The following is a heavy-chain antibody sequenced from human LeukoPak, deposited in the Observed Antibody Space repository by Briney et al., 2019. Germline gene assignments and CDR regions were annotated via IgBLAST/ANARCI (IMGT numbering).Heavy chain of an antibody. Sequence: PSETLSLTCTVSGGSISSYYWSWIRQPPGRGLEWIGYIYYSGSTNYNPSLKSRVTISVDTSKNQFSLKLSSVTAADTAVYYCARFAEDWQQLSRVHLEVNHPYFDYWGQGTLVTVSS. CDR1: GGSISSYY. J-gene: IGHJ4*02. V-gene: IGHV4-59*08. CDR2: IYYSGST. CDR3: ARFAEDWQQLSRVHLEVNHPYFDY. D-gene: IGHD6-13*01.